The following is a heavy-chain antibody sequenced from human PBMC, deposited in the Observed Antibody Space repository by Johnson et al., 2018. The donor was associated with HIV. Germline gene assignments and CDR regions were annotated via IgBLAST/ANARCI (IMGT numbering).Heavy chain of an antibody. D-gene: IGHD3-10*01. J-gene: IGHJ3*02. CDR2: ISYDGSYK. V-gene: IGHV3-30*04. CDR1: GFTFSSYA. CDR3: ARALKTAKVEIDYYGSGSSGDAFDI. Sequence: VQLLESGGGVVQPGRSLRLSCAASGFTFSSYAMHWVRQAPDKGLEWVAVISYDGSYKYYADSVKGRFTISRDNSKNTLYLQMNSLRAEDTAVCYCARALKTAKVEIDYYGSGSSGDAFDIWGQGTMVTVSS.